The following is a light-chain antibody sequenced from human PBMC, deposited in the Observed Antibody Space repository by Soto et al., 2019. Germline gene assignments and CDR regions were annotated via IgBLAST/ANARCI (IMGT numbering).Light chain of an antibody. J-gene: IGKJ2*01. Sequence: EILMTQSPATLSVSPGERATLSCRASQNIASNLAWYQQKPGQAPRLLMYGASTRATNIPARFSGRGSGTEFTLTIISLQSEDFAVYYCQQYDNWPPMYTFGQGTRLEIK. CDR2: GAS. CDR3: QQYDNWPPMYT. V-gene: IGKV3-15*01. CDR1: QNIASN.